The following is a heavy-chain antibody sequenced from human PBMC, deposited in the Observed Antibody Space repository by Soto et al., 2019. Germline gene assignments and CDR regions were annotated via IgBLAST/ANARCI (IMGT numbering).Heavy chain of an antibody. Sequence: QVQLVESGGGVVQPGRSLRLSCAASGFTFSSYGMHWVRQAPGKGLEWVAVIWYDGSNKYYADSVKGRLTISRDNSKNTRYGQRTRLRAEDTAVYCCARDRGYSGAYGMDVCGQGTTVTFSS. CDR3: ARDRGYSGAYGMDV. D-gene: IGHD5-12*01. CDR2: IWYDGSNK. CDR1: GFTFSSYG. J-gene: IGHJ6*02. V-gene: IGHV3-33*01.